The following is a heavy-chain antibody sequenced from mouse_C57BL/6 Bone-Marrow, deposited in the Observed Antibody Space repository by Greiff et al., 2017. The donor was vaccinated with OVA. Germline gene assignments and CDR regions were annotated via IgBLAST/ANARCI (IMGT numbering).Heavy chain of an antibody. J-gene: IGHJ2*01. V-gene: IGHV1-81*01. D-gene: IGHD1-1*01. CDR3: AREGYGSLDY. Sequence: QVQLKESGAELARPGASVKLSCKASGYTFTSYGISWVKQRPGQGLEWIGEIYPRSGNTYYNEKFKGKATLTADKSSSTAYLELRSLTSEDSAVYFCAREGYGSLDYWGQGTTLTVSS. CDR2: IYPRSGNT. CDR1: GYTFTSYG.